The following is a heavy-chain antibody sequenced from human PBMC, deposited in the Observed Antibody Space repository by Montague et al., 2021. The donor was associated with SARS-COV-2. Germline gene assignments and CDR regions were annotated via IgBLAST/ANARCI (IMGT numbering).Heavy chain of an antibody. D-gene: IGHD6-19*01. CDR2: XXWXXXK. CDR3: AREYSSGVYFDY. V-gene: IGHV2-70*01. CDR1: GFSLSTSGMC. J-gene: IGHJ4*02. Sequence: PALVKPTQTLTLTCTFSGFSLSTSGMCVSWIRQPPGKALEWLAXXXWXXXKYXSTSLKTRLTISKDTSKNPVVPTTTNMDPVDTATYYCAREYSSGVYFDYWGQGTLVTVSS.